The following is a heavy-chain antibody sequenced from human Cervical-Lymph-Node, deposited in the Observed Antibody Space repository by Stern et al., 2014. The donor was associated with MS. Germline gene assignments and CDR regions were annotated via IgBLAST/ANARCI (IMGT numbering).Heavy chain of an antibody. CDR2: IVPILETP. CDR3: AGSRRLASAGTLDY. Sequence: QVQLVQSGAEVRKPGSSVRVSCKASGGTFSDYALNWVRQAPGQGLEWMGGIVPILETPNYAQKFQGRVTIIADTSTSTSHMELSSLKSEDTAVYYCAGSRRLASAGTLDYWGQGTLVTVSS. D-gene: IGHD6-13*01. CDR1: GGTFSDYA. V-gene: IGHV1-69*06. J-gene: IGHJ4*02.